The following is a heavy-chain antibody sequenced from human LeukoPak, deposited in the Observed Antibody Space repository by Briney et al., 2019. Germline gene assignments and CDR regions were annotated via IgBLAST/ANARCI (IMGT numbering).Heavy chain of an antibody. J-gene: IGHJ6*03. CDR2: INPDSGVT. V-gene: IGHV1-2*02. D-gene: IGHD6-6*01. Sequence: ASVKVSCKASGYTFTGYYIHWVRQAPGQGLEWMGWINPDSGVTNYAQKFQGRVTMTRDTSISTAYMELRSLRSDDTAVYYCANSSFQDYYYMDVWGKGTTVTVSS. CDR3: ANSSFQDYYYMDV. CDR1: GYTFTGYY.